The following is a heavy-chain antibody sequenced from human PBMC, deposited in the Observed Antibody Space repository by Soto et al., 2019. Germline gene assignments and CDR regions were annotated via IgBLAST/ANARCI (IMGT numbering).Heavy chain of an antibody. D-gene: IGHD3-9*01. Sequence: QVQLQQWGAGLLKPSGTLSRTCAVYGGSLSPYYWSWIRQSPEMGLEWIGEISHRGRTNYNPSLRSRVTISVDKSKNQFSRDLTSVTAADTALYYCARNFDRVPLRAFDVWGQGAMVIVSS. CDR1: GGSLSPYY. V-gene: IGHV4-34*02. CDR3: ARNFDRVPLRAFDV. CDR2: ISHRGRT. J-gene: IGHJ3*01.